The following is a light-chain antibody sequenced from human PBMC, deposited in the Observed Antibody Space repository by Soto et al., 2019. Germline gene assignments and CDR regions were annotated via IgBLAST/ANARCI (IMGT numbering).Light chain of an antibody. CDR3: QQYGSSPYT. J-gene: IGKJ2*01. Sequence: EIVLTQSPGTLSLSPGERATLSCRASQVISGDHLAWYQQKTGQAPRLLLYGASNRAAGVPDRLSGSGSGTDFTLTISRLEPEDFAVYSCQQYGSSPYTFGQGTKLEI. CDR2: GAS. V-gene: IGKV3-20*01. CDR1: QVISGDH.